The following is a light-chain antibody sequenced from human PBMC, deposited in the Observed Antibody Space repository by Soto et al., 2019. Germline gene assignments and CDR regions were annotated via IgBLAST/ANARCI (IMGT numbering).Light chain of an antibody. CDR1: RSLNSW. Sequence: DIQMTQSPSTLSASVGDRVTLTCRASRSLNSWLAWYQLKPGQAPRLLIYKASTLQSGVPSRFSGGGSTTEYTLTISDLQPDDFATYYCQQYNRYPHTFGQGTNLEI. CDR3: QQYNRYPHT. CDR2: KAS. V-gene: IGKV1-5*03. J-gene: IGKJ2*01.